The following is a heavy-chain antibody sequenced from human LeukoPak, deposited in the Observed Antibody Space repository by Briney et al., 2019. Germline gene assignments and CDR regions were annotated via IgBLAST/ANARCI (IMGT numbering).Heavy chain of an antibody. CDR1: GFTFSSYW. Sequence: PGGSLRLSCAASGFTFSSYWMSWVRQAPGKGLEWVANIKQDGSEKYYVDSVEGRFTISADKSISTAYLQWSSLKASDTAMYYCARLKGVTLAYYGMDVWGQGTTVTVSS. CDR3: ARLKGVTLAYYGMDV. J-gene: IGHJ6*02. D-gene: IGHD4-11*01. CDR2: IKQDGSEK. V-gene: IGHV3-7*03.